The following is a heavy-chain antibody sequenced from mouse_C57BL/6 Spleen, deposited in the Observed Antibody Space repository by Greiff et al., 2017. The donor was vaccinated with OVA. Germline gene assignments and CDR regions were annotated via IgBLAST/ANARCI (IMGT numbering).Heavy chain of an antibody. Sequence: EVQLQQSGAELVKPGASVKLSCTASGFNIKDYYMHWVKQRTEQGLEWIGRIDPEDGETKYAPKFQGKATITADTTSNTAYLQHSSLTSEEAAVYYCSGGEPYYKYNNGFDYWGQGTALTVSS. J-gene: IGHJ2*01. CDR1: GFNIKDYY. D-gene: IGHD2-14*01. V-gene: IGHV14-2*01. CDR3: SGGEPYYKYNNGFDY. CDR2: IDPEDGET.